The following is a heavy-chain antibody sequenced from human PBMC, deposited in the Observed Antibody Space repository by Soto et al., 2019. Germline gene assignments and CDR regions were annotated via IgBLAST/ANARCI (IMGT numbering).Heavy chain of an antibody. Sequence: QVQLVQSGAEVKKPGASVKVSCKASGYTFTSYYMHWVRQAPGQGLERMGIINPSGGSTSYAQKFQGRVSMPRDTSTSTVYIELSSLRSEDTAVYYCARVLSPQPYYYYMDVWGKGTTVTVSS. J-gene: IGHJ6*03. D-gene: IGHD2-2*01. CDR3: ARVLSPQPYYYYMDV. CDR1: GYTFTSYY. CDR2: INPSGGST. V-gene: IGHV1-46*03.